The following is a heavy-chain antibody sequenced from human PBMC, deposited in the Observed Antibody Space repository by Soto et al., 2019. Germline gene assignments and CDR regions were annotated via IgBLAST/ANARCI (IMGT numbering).Heavy chain of an antibody. CDR2: ISGSGDKT. CDR1: GFTFRSYA. V-gene: IGHV3-23*01. J-gene: IGHJ4*02. D-gene: IGHD5-12*01. CDR3: AKEWTPRRAFDH. Sequence: GGSLRLSCKASGFTFRSYAMSWVRHTPGKWLEWVSSISGSGDKTYYADSVKGRFTFSRDNSKNTLFLQMNNLRVEDTAVYYCAKEWTPRRAFDHWGQGTLVTVSS.